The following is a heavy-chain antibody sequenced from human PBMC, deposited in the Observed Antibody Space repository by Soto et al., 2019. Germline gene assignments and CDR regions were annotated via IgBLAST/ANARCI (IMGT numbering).Heavy chain of an antibody. Sequence: GASVKVSCKASGYTFTSYGISWVRQAPGQGLEWMGWISAYNGNTNYAQKLQGRVTMTTDTSTSTAYMELRSLRSDDTALYYCARVAWNDVEGGFDYWGQGTLVTVSS. V-gene: IGHV1-18*01. J-gene: IGHJ4*02. CDR2: ISAYNGNT. D-gene: IGHD1-1*01. CDR3: ARVAWNDVEGGFDY. CDR1: GYTFTSYG.